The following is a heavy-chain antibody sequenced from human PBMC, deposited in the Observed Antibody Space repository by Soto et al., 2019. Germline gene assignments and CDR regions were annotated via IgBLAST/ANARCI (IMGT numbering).Heavy chain of an antibody. CDR2: INHSGST. CDR1: GGSFSGYY. D-gene: IGHD3-10*01. CDR3: ARVLYYGSGSYGY. V-gene: IGHV4-34*01. J-gene: IGHJ4*02. Sequence: PSETLSLTCAVYGGSFSGYYWIWIRQPPGKGLEWIGEINHSGSTNYNPSLKSRVTISVDTSKNQFSLKLSSVTAADTAVYYCARVLYYGSGSYGYWGQGTLVTVSS.